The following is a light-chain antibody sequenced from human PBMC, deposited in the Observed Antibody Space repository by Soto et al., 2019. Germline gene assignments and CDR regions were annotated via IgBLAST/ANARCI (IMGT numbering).Light chain of an antibody. CDR2: AAS. J-gene: IGKJ1*01. CDR1: QSVSTY. V-gene: IGKV1-39*01. Sequence: DIQMTQSPSSLSASVGDRVTITCRASQSVSTYLHWYQQKPGNAPKLLIYAASSLQSGVPSRFSGSGSGTDFTLTISSLQPEDFATYYCQQSYSTPRTLGQGTKVDIK. CDR3: QQSYSTPRT.